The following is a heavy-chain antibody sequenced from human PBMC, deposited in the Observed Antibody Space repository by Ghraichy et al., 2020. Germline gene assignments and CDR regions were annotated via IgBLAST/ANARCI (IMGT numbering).Heavy chain of an antibody. CDR1: GFTFSSYW. V-gene: IGHV3-7*01. J-gene: IGHJ4*02. CDR2: IKHDASET. CDR3: ARFRGSSHLSEDLDY. D-gene: IGHD1-14*01. Sequence: GSLRLSCVASGFTFSSYWMSWVRQAPGKGLEWVANIKHDASETSFVDSVKGRFTISRDNAKNSLYLQMNSLRAEDTALYYCARFRGSSHLSEDLDYWGQGTLVTVSS.